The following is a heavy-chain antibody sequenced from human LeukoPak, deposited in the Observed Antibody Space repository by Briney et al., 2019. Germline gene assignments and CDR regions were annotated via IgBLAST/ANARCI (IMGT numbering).Heavy chain of an antibody. CDR3: ATRGVTPDYYDMDV. Sequence: GGSLRLSYAASGFTFSGSAMHWVRQASGTGLEWVGRIRSKANNYATAYAASVKGRFTISRDDSKNTAFLQMNSLKTEDTAVYYCATRGVTPDYYDMDVWGQGTTVTVSS. J-gene: IGHJ6*02. V-gene: IGHV3-73*01. D-gene: IGHD2-21*02. CDR1: GFTFSGSA. CDR2: IRSKANNYAT.